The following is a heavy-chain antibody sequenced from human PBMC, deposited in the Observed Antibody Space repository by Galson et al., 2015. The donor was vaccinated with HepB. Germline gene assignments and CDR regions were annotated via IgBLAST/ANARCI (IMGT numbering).Heavy chain of an antibody. V-gene: IGHV3-7*01. J-gene: IGHJ3*02. CDR1: GFTFSSYW. CDR3: ARDVAVTALGSFDI. CDR2: IKEDGNAK. D-gene: IGHD2-21*02. Sequence: SLRLSCAASGFTFSSYWMSWVRQAPGKGLEWVANIKEDGNAKYYVDSVKGRFTISRDNAKNSLYLQMNSLTAGDTALYYCARDVAVTALGSFDIWGLGTMVTVSS.